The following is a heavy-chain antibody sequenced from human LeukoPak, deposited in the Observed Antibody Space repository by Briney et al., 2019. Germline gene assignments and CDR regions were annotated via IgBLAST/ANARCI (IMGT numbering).Heavy chain of an antibody. CDR2: ISSSSSTI. D-gene: IGHD6-13*01. Sequence: EGSLRLTCAASGFTFSSYSMNWVRQAPGKGLEWVSYISSSSSTIYYADSVKGRFTISRDNAKNSLYLQMNSLRDEDTAVYYCARSGIAAAGTLWWFDPWGQGTLVTVSS. J-gene: IGHJ5*02. CDR3: ARSGIAAAGTLWWFDP. V-gene: IGHV3-48*02. CDR1: GFTFSSYS.